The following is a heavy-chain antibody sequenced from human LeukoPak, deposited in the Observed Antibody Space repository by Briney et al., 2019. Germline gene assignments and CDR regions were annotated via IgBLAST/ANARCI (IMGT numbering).Heavy chain of an antibody. J-gene: IGHJ6*03. CDR1: GFTFSSYE. CDR2: ISSSGSTI. CDR3: ARDGYLSPYYYYYYMDV. Sequence: GGSLRLSCAASGFTFSSYEMNWVRQAPGKGLKWVSYISSSGSTIYYADSVKGRFTISRDNAKNSLYLQMNSLRAEDTAVYYCARDGYLSPYYYYYYMDVWGKGTTVTVSS. D-gene: IGHD5-18*01. V-gene: IGHV3-48*03.